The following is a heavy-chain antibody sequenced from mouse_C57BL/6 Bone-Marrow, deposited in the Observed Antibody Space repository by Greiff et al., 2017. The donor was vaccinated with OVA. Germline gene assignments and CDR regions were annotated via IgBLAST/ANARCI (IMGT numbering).Heavy chain of an antibody. CDR1: GFTFSSYT. V-gene: IGHV5-9*01. CDR2: ISGGGGHT. J-gene: IGHJ4*01. Sequence: EVKVVESGGGLVKPGGSLTLSCAASGFTFSSYTMSWVRQTPEKRLEWVATISGGGGHTYYHDRVKGRFPFSRDNANNTLYLQRSSLRSEDTALYYCARHGITTVVASYYYAMDYWGQGTSVTVSS. CDR3: ARHGITTVVASYYYAMDY. D-gene: IGHD1-1*01.